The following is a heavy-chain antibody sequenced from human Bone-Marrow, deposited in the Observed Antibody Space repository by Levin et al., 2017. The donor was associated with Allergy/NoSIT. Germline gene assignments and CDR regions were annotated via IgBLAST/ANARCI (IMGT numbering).Heavy chain of an antibody. Sequence: QAGGSLRLSCVGSGFTFSRYWMSWVRQAPGKGPEWVANIKEDGSEKFYVGSVNGRFTISRDNAKNSVYLQMSSLRAEDTAVYYCATDRDDIVTGYFAYWGQGILVTVSS. CDR1: GFTFSRYW. J-gene: IGHJ4*02. D-gene: IGHD3-9*01. CDR3: ATDRDDIVTGYFAY. V-gene: IGHV3-7*01. CDR2: IKEDGSEK.